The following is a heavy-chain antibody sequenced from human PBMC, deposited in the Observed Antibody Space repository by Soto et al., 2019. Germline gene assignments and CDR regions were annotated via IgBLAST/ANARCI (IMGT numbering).Heavy chain of an antibody. CDR3: ARGAWELQRRYGMDV. Sequence: ASVKVSCKASGYTFTSYYMHWVRQAPGQGLEWMGIINPSGGSTSYAQKFQGRVTMTRDTSTSTVYMELSSLRSEDTAVYYCARGAWELQRRYGMDVWGQGTTVTVSS. J-gene: IGHJ6*02. CDR2: INPSGGST. V-gene: IGHV1-46*01. CDR1: GYTFTSYY. D-gene: IGHD1-26*01.